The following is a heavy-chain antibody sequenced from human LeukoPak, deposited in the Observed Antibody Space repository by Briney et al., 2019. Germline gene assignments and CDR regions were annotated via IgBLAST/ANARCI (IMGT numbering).Heavy chain of an antibody. V-gene: IGHV4-39*07. CDR2: IYYSGST. Sequence: SETLSLTCTVSGGSISSSSYSWTWIRQPPGRELEWVGNIYYSGSTDYNPSLKSRVTISVDTSKNQFSLKLNSVTAADTAVYYCARWASSKGSGIYPDEYFDQWGQGTLVTVSS. CDR1: GGSISSSSYS. CDR3: ARWASSKGSGIYPDEYFDQ. J-gene: IGHJ4*02. D-gene: IGHD3-10*01.